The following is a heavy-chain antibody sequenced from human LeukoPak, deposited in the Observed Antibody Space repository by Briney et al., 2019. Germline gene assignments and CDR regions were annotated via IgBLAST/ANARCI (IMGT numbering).Heavy chain of an antibody. V-gene: IGHV3-64*01. J-gene: IGHJ3*02. CDR3: AKDRGSYGDAFDI. Sequence: GGSLRLSCAASGFIFSNYAIHWVRQAPGKGLEYVSAISSNGGNTYYANSVKGRFTISRDNSKNSLYLQMNSLRAEDTALYYCAKDRGSYGDAFDIWGQGTMVTVSS. CDR1: GFIFSNYA. CDR2: ISSNGGNT. D-gene: IGHD1-26*01.